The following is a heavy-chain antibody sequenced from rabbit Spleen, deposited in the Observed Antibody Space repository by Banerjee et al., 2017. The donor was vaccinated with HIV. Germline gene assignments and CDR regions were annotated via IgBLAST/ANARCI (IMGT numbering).Heavy chain of an antibody. Sequence: QEQLVESGGGLVKPEGSLKLSCTASGFSFSNKAVMCWVRQAPGKGLEWLACINAITGKAVYASWAKGRFTISKTSSTTVTLQMTSLTAADTATYFCASGYSDIYFSLWGQGTLVTVS. CDR1: GFSFSNKAV. J-gene: IGHJ4*01. CDR2: INAITGKA. CDR3: ASGYSDIYFSL. D-gene: IGHD1-1*01. V-gene: IGHV1S45*01.